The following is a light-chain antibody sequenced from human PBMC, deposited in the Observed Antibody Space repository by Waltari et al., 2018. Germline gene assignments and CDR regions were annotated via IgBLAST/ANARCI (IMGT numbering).Light chain of an antibody. CDR2: EVS. CDR1: SSDVGGYDY. CDR3: TSYTSSGTLVV. V-gene: IGLV2-14*01. J-gene: IGLJ2*01. Sequence: QSALTQPASVSGSPGQSITISCTGTSSDVGGYDYVSWYQQHPGKAPKLMIYEVSNRPSGVSNLFAASKSGNTASLTISGLQAEDEADYYCTSYTSSGTLVVFGGGTKLTVL.